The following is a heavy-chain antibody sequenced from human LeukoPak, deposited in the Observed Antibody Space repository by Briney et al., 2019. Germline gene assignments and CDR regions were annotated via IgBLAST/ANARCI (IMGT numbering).Heavy chain of an antibody. Sequence: PGGSLRLSCAASGFTFSSYAMSWVRQAPGKGLEWVSTISGRAIAGSGGSEYYADSVKGRFTISRDNAKNSLYLQMNSLRAEDTAVYYCARDRFSARGYGYFDYWGQGTLVTVSS. CDR3: ARDRFSARGYGYFDY. J-gene: IGHJ4*02. V-gene: IGHV3-23*01. CDR1: GFTFSSYA. CDR2: ISGRAIAGSGGSE. D-gene: IGHD5-12*01.